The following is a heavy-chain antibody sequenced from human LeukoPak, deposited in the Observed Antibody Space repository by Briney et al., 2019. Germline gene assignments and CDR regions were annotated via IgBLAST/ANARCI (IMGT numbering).Heavy chain of an antibody. CDR2: ICAYNGNK. Sequence: AASVKVSFKGSGYTFTSYGINWVRQAPGQGLEWMGWICAYNGNKNYAQKLQGRVTMTTDTSTSTAYMELRSLRSDDTAVYYCAREGFDCSSTSCPSGRYFDLSLHWYFDLWGRGTLVTVSS. CDR3: AREGFDCSSTSCPSGRYFDLSLHWYFDL. V-gene: IGHV1-18*04. CDR1: GYTFTSYG. D-gene: IGHD2-2*01. J-gene: IGHJ2*01.